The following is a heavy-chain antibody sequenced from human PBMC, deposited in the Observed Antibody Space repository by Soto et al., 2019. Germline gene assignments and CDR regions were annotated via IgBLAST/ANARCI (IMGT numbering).Heavy chain of an antibody. CDR2: ISAYNGNT. Sequence: EASVKVSCKASGYTFTSYGISWVRQAPGQGLEWMGWISAYNGNTNYAQKLQGRVTMTTDTSTSTAYMELRSLRSDDTAVYYCARDRGSPRDYYDSSGYFDYWGQGTLVTVSS. CDR3: ARDRGSPRDYYDSSGYFDY. D-gene: IGHD3-22*01. J-gene: IGHJ4*02. V-gene: IGHV1-18*01. CDR1: GYTFTSYG.